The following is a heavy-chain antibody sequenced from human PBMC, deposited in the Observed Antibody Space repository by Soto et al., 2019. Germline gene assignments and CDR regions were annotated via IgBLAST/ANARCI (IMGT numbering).Heavy chain of an antibody. J-gene: IGHJ6*02. CDR1: GYTFTGYY. V-gene: IGHV1-2*04. CDR2: INPNSGGT. Sequence: ASVKVSCKASGYTFTGYYMHWVRQAPGQGLEWMGWINPNSGGTNYAQKFQGWVTMTRDTSISTAYMELSRLRSDGTAVYYCARAGITMVRGVKEPYYYYGMDVWGQGTTVTVSS. CDR3: ARAGITMVRGVKEPYYYYGMDV. D-gene: IGHD3-10*01.